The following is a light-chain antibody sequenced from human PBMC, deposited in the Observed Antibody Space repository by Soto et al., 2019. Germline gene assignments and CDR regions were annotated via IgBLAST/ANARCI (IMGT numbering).Light chain of an antibody. CDR2: DAS. CDR1: QSVSTY. V-gene: IGKV3-11*01. CDR3: QQRRLWLT. J-gene: IGKJ4*01. Sequence: DIGLTQSPATLSLSPGDRATLSCRANQSVSTYLNWYQQKRGQAPRLIIFDASNRAAGIPARFSGSGSGTDFTLTISSLDPEDFAVYFCQQRRLWLTFGGGTKVE.